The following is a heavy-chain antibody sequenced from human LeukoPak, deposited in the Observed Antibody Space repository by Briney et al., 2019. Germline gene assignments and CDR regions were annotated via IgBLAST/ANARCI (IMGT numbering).Heavy chain of an antibody. CDR3: ARVSPDIVVVVAASHYYYYMDV. CDR2: ISAYNGNT. V-gene: IGHV1-18*01. CDR1: GYTFTSYG. D-gene: IGHD2-15*01. Sequence: ASVKVSCKASGYTFTSYGISWVRQAPGQGLEWMGWISAYNGNTNYAQKLQGRVTMTTDTSTSTAYVELRSLRSDDTAVYYCARVSPDIVVVVAASHYYYYMDVWGKGTTVTVSS. J-gene: IGHJ6*03.